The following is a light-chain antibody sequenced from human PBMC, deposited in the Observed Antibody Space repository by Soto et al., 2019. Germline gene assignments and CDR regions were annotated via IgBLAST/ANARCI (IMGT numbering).Light chain of an antibody. CDR2: GAS. CDR1: QSVSNNY. CDR3: QQYNNWAAT. J-gene: IGKJ1*01. V-gene: IGKV3-20*01. Sequence: EIVLTQSPGTLSLSPGERATLSCRASQSVSNNYLAWYQQKPGQAPRLLIYGASNRATGIPDRFSGSGSGTDFTLTISRLEPEDFAVYYCQQYNNWAATFGQGTKVDIK.